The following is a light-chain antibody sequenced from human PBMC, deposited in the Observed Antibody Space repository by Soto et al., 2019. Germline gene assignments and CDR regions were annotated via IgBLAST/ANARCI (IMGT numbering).Light chain of an antibody. CDR1: QSVSSN. CDR3: QQYNAWPRT. J-gene: IGKJ1*01. Sequence: EIVMTQSPATLSVSPVERATLSCMASQSVSSNLAWYQQKPGQAPRLLIYGASTRATGIPARFSGSGSGTEFTLTITSLQSEDFAVYYCQQYNAWPRTFGQGTKVDIK. CDR2: GAS. V-gene: IGKV3-15*01.